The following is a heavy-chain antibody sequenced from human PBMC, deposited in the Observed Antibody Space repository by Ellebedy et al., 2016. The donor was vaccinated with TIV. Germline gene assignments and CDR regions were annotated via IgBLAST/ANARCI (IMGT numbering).Heavy chain of an antibody. V-gene: IGHV5-51*01. CDR1: GYSFTTRW. Sequence: PGGSLRLSCQGSGYSFTTRWIGWARQMPGKGLEWVGIIHPADSHTKYSPSFQGQVTISADKSISTAYLQLSNLTASDTAIYNCSIAVDGTTWFDPWGQGTLVTVSS. CDR3: SIAVDGTTWFDP. D-gene: IGHD5-24*01. J-gene: IGHJ5*02. CDR2: IHPADSHT.